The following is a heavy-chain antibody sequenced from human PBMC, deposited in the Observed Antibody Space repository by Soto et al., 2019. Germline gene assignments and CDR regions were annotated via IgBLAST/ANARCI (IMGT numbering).Heavy chain of an antibody. CDR1: GGSISSSNW. CDR3: AKGLYASGWSFLDY. D-gene: IGHD6-19*01. Sequence: SETLSLTCAVSGGSISSSNWWSWVRQPPGKGLEWIGEIYHSGSTNYNPSLKSRVTISVDKSKNQFSLRAEDTAVYYCAKGLYASGWSFLDYWGQGTLVTVSS. J-gene: IGHJ4*02. CDR2: IYHSGST. V-gene: IGHV4-4*02.